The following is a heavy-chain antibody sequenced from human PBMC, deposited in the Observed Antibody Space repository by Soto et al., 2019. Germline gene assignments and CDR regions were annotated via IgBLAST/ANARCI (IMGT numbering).Heavy chain of an antibody. V-gene: IGHV3-30*18. D-gene: IGHD3-22*01. J-gene: IGHJ3*02. Sequence: PGGSLRLSCAASGFTFRSYGMHWVRQAPCKGLEWVAVISYDGSNKYYADSVKGRFTISRDNSKNTLYLQMNSLRAEDTAVYYCAKAEPYYYDSSDQDACDIWGQGTMVTVSS. CDR2: ISYDGSNK. CDR3: AKAEPYYYDSSDQDACDI. CDR1: GFTFRSYG.